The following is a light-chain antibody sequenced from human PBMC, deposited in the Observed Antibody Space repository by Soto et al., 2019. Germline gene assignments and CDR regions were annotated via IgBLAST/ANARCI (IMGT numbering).Light chain of an antibody. CDR2: EVS. Sequence: QSALTQPASVSGSPGQSITISCTGTSSDVGGYNYVSWYQQRPGKAPKLMIYEVSNRPSGVSNRFSGSKSGNTASLTISGLQAEDEAAYYCSSYTSSSIDYVFGTGTKLTVL. CDR3: SSYTSSSIDYV. V-gene: IGLV2-14*01. J-gene: IGLJ1*01. CDR1: SSDVGGYNY.